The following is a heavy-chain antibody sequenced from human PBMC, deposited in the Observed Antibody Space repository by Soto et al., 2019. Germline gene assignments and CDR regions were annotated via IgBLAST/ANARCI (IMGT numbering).Heavy chain of an antibody. J-gene: IGHJ6*02. Sequence: GESLKISCKGSGYSFTSYWIGWVRQMPGKGLEWIGIIYPGDSDTRYSPSFQGQVTISADKSISTAYLQWSSLKASDTAMYYCARHQGVWFSNHCYYYGMDVWGQGTTVTVSS. CDR2: IYPGDSDT. D-gene: IGHD3-10*01. CDR1: GYSFTSYW. CDR3: ARHQGVWFSNHCYYYGMDV. V-gene: IGHV5-51*01.